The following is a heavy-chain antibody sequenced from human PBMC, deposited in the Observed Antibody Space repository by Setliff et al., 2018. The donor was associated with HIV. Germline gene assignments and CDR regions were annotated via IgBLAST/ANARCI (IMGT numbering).Heavy chain of an antibody. CDR2: ISSSSSTI. Sequence: GGSLRLSCAASGFTFSSYSMNWVRQAPGKGLEWVSYISSSSSTIYYADSVKGRFTISRDNAKNSLYLQMNSLRAEDTAVYYCARERRETDDAFEIWGQGTMVTVSS. CDR1: GFTFSSYS. CDR3: ARERRETDDAFEI. V-gene: IGHV3-48*01. J-gene: IGHJ3*02. D-gene: IGHD6-25*01.